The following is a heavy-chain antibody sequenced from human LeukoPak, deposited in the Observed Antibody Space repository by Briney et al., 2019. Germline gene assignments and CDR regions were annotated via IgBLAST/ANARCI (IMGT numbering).Heavy chain of an antibody. CDR1: GFTFSDWF. CDR2: ISNSGSNI. Sequence: GGSLRLSCAASGFTFSDWFLTWIRRIPGKGLEWVSYISNSGSNIYYADSVKGRFIISRDNAKNSLWLQMNSLRAEDTAVYLCARGHYGLDVWGQGTTVTVSS. J-gene: IGHJ6*02. V-gene: IGHV3-11*01. CDR3: ARGHYGLDV.